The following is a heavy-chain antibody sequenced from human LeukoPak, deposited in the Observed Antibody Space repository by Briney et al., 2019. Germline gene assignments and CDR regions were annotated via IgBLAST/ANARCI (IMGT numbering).Heavy chain of an antibody. CDR1: GFTFSSYG. Sequence: GRSLRLTCAASGFTFSSYGMNWVRQAPGKGLEWVAVIWYDGSNKYYADSVKGRFTISRDNSKNTVYLQMNSLRAEDTAVYYGAKPYGSTDPNFDHWGQGTLVTVSS. D-gene: IGHD2-2*01. CDR2: IWYDGSNK. V-gene: IGHV3-33*06. CDR3: AKPYGSTDPNFDH. J-gene: IGHJ4*02.